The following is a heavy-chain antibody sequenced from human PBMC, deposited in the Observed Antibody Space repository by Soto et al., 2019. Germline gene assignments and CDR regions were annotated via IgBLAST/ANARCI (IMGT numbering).Heavy chain of an antibody. J-gene: IGHJ4*02. V-gene: IGHV3-30*18. Sequence: GGSLRLSCEASGLTFSRAGMHWVRQAPGKGLEWVALISDDGRTKYHADSVEGRFTISRDNSRGTLYLQMNSLRVEDTAVYYCAKDKGKKYFDYWGQGILVTVSS. CDR2: ISDDGRTK. CDR3: AKDKGKKYFDY. CDR1: GLTFSRAG.